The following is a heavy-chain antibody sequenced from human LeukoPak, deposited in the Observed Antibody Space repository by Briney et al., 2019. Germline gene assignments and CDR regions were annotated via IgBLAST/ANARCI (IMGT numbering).Heavy chain of an antibody. CDR1: GGSISSRSYY. CDR3: ARHREDIEVVPFDY. CDR2: IFYSGNT. V-gene: IGHV4-39*01. D-gene: IGHD2-2*01. J-gene: IGHJ4*02. Sequence: SSETLSLTCTVSGGSISSRSYYWGWVRQPPGKGLEWIGSIFYSGNTYYNPSLRSRLTMSVDTSKNHFSLKLSDVTATDTAIYYCARHREDIEVVPFDYWGQRTLVIVSS.